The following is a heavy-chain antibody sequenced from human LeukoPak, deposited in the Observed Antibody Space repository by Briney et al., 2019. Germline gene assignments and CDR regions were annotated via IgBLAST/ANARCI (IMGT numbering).Heavy chain of an antibody. CDR3: ARKDGDY. Sequence: SETLSLTCTVSGASISAFHWTWFRQPAGKTLEWIGLIYSSGSTLFNPSLKSRVAMSLDLTKNQLSLRLTSLTAADTAMYYCARKDGDYWGQGTLVAVSS. J-gene: IGHJ4*02. CDR2: IYSSGST. CDR1: GASISAFH. V-gene: IGHV4-4*07.